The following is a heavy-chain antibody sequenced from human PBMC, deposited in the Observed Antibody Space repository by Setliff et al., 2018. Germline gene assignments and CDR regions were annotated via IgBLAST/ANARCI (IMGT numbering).Heavy chain of an antibody. J-gene: IGHJ4*02. Sequence: PGGSLRLSCAASGLSVSRSYMAWVRQAPGKGLEWVAFTRYNGDGKYYADSVKGRFTISRDNSKNTLYLQMNSLRAEDTALYYCAKGSVEGGSGSYMGDADYWGQGTLVTVSS. CDR3: AKGSVEGGSGSYMGDADY. CDR1: GLSVSRSY. V-gene: IGHV3-30*02. CDR2: TRYNGDGK. D-gene: IGHD3-10*01.